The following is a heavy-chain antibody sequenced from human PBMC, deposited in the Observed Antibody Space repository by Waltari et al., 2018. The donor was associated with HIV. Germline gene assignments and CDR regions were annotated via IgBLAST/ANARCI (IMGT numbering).Heavy chain of an antibody. CDR2: IIHILGIA. Sequence: QVQLVQSGAEVKKHGSSVKFSCRASGGTFSSYAISWVRQAPGQGLEWMGRIIHILGIANYAQKFQVRVTITADKSTSTAYMELSSLRSEDTAVYYCARDVDYYYYGMDVWGQGTTVTVSS. V-gene: IGHV1-69*04. D-gene: IGHD5-12*01. CDR1: GGTFSSYA. CDR3: ARDVDYYYYGMDV. J-gene: IGHJ6*02.